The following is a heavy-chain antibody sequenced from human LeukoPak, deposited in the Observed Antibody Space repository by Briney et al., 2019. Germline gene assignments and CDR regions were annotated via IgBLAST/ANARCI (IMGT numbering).Heavy chain of an antibody. D-gene: IGHD3-10*01. CDR3: ARSPYGSGSYHWFDP. CDR2: ISAYNGNT. J-gene: IGHJ5*02. CDR1: GYTFTSYG. V-gene: IGHV1-18*04. Sequence: ASVKVSCKASGYTFTSYGISWVRQAPGQGLEWMGWISAYNGNTNYAQKLQGRVTITADESTSTAYMELSSLRSEDTAVYYCARSPYGSGSYHWFDPWGQGTLVTVSS.